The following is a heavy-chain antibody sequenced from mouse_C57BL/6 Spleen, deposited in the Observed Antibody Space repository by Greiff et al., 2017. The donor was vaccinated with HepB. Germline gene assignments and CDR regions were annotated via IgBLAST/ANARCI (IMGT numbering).Heavy chain of an antibody. CDR1: GYTFTGYW. Sequence: VQLQQSGAELMKPGASVKLSCKATGYTFTGYWIEWVKQRPGHGLEWIGEILPGSGSTNYNEKFKGKATFTADTSSNTAYMQLSSLTTEESAIYYGARGHDYGSRTRFYYAMDYWGQGTSVTVSS. J-gene: IGHJ4*01. V-gene: IGHV1-9*01. CDR2: ILPGSGST. D-gene: IGHD1-1*01. CDR3: ARGHDYGSRTRFYYAMDY.